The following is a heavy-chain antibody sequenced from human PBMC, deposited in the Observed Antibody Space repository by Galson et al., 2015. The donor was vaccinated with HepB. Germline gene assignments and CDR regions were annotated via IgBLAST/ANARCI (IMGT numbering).Heavy chain of an antibody. CDR3: ARHYTTYLTN. D-gene: IGHD2-2*02. CDR2: IDAANGNR. J-gene: IGHJ4*02. CDR1: GYAYTNYA. Sequence: SVKVSCKASGYAYTNYAMHWVRQAPGQKLEWVGWIDAANGNRKYSEKFQDRVTIIRDTSASTDYLELSSLRSEDTAVYYCARHYTTYLTNWGQGTLVTVSS. V-gene: IGHV1-3*01.